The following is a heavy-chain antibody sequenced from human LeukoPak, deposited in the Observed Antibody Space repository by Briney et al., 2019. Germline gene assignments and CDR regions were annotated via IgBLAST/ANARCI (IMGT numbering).Heavy chain of an antibody. Sequence: SETLSLICTVSGGSISSSSYYWAWLRQPPGKGLEWIGNLYYSGSTYYNPSLKSRLTISVDTSKNQFSLKLSSVTAADTAVYYCARRRGYDHFDYWGRGTLVTVSS. CDR1: GGSISSSSYY. J-gene: IGHJ4*02. V-gene: IGHV4-39*01. CDR2: LYYSGST. D-gene: IGHD5-12*01. CDR3: ARRRGYDHFDY.